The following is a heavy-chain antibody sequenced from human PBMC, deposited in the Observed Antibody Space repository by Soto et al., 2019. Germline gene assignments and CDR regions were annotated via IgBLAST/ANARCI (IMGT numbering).Heavy chain of an antibody. D-gene: IGHD3-3*01. CDR1: GFSLSTSGVG. J-gene: IGHJ3*02. V-gene: IGHV2-5*02. Sequence: QITLKESGPTLVKPTQTLTLTCTFSGFSLSTSGVGVGWIRQPPGKALEWLALIYWDDDKRYSPSLKSRLTITKDTSKNQVVLTMTNMDPVDTATYYCAHRREGGFLEWSAPHAFDIWGQGTMVTVSS. CDR3: AHRREGGFLEWSAPHAFDI. CDR2: IYWDDDK.